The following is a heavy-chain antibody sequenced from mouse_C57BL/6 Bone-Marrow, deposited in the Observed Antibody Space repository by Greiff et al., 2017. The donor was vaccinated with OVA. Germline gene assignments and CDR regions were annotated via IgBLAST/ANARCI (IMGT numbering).Heavy chain of an antibody. Sequence: EVQGVESGGDLVKPGGSLKLSCAASGFTFSSYGMSWVRQTPDKRLEWVATISSGGSYTYYPDRVKGRFTITRDNAKNTLYLQMSSLKSEDTAMYYCARPRSFAYWGQGTLGTVSA. V-gene: IGHV5-6*01. CDR3: ARPRSFAY. J-gene: IGHJ3*01. CDR1: GFTFSSYG. CDR2: ISSGGSYT.